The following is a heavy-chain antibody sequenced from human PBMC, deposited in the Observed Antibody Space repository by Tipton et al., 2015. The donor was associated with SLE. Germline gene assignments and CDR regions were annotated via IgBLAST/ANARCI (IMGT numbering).Heavy chain of an antibody. V-gene: IGHV1-46*01. D-gene: IGHD3-22*01. Sequence: QLVQSGAEVKKPGASVKVSCKASGYTFTNYYIHWVRLAPGQGLEWMGLINPSGGSTIYAQKFQGRVAMTSDTSTSTVYMELSSLRSDDTAVYYCARGDTMIVVGYFDIWGQGTMVTVSS. CDR1: GYTFTNYY. J-gene: IGHJ3*02. CDR2: INPSGGST. CDR3: ARGDTMIVVGYFDI.